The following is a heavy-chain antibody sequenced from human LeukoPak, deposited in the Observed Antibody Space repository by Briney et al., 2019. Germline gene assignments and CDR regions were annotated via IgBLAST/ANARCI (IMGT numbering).Heavy chain of an antibody. CDR2: ISSSSNYI. J-gene: IGHJ4*02. CDR1: GFTFSSYN. Sequence: GGSLRLSCAASGFTFSSYNMNWVRQAPGKGLEWVSSISSSSNYIYYADSVQGRFTISRDNAKNSLYLQMNSLRAEDTAVYYCASLGGSSGYYYWGQGTLVTVSS. D-gene: IGHD3-22*01. V-gene: IGHV3-21*01. CDR3: ASLGGSSGYYY.